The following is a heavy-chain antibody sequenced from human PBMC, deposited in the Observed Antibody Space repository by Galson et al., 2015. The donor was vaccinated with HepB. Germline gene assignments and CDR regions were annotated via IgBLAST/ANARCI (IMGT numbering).Heavy chain of an antibody. CDR3: TREGCSGGSCYPYFDY. CDR1: GFTFGDFA. CDR2: IRSKAYGRTT. V-gene: IGHV3-49*03. D-gene: IGHD2-15*01. Sequence: SLRLSCAASGFTFGDFAMSWFRQAPGKGLEWVGFIRSKAYGRTTEYAASVKDRFTISRDDSKSIAYLQMNSLKTEDTAVYYCTREGCSGGSCYPYFDYWGQGTLVPVSS. J-gene: IGHJ4*02.